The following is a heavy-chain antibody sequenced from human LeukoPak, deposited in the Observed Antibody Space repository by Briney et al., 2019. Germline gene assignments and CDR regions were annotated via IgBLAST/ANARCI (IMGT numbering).Heavy chain of an antibody. D-gene: IGHD2-15*01. CDR1: GYTFTSYG. CDR3: ARNSDWGCSGGTCYNYEGY. J-gene: IGHJ4*02. V-gene: IGHV1-69*13. Sequence: SVKVSCKASGYTFTSYGISWVRQAPGQGLEWMGGIIPIFGTANYAQKFQGRVTITADESTSTAYMELSSLRSEDTAVYYCARNSDWGCSGGTCYNYEGYWGQGTLVTVSS. CDR2: IIPIFGTA.